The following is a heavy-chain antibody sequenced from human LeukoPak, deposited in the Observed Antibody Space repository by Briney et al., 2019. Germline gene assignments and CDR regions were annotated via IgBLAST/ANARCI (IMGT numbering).Heavy chain of an antibody. V-gene: IGHV7-4-1*02. CDR1: GYTFTSYA. CDR2: INTNTGNP. Sequence: ASVKASCKTSGYTFTSYAMSWVRQAPGQGLEWMGWINTNTGNPTYAQGFTGRFVFSLDTSVNTSYLQISSLKAEDTAVYYCARWRGWQAKGRWFDPWGQGTLVTVSS. J-gene: IGHJ5*02. CDR3: ARWRGWQAKGRWFDP. D-gene: IGHD5-24*01.